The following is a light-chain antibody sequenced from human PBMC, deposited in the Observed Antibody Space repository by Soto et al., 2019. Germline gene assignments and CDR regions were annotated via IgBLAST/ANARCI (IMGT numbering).Light chain of an antibody. CDR2: AAS. V-gene: IGKV1-39*01. CDR1: QSISSY. CDR3: QKSYSTPRK. Sequence: DIHLNHSPSSLSPSVGYRVTTTCRASQSISSYLNWYQQKPGKAPKLLIYAASSLQSGVPPRFSGSGSGTDFTLTISSLQPEDFATYYCQKSYSTPRKFGQGTKVDIK. J-gene: IGKJ1*01.